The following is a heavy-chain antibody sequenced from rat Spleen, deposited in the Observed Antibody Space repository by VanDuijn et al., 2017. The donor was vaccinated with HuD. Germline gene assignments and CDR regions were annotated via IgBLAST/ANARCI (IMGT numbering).Heavy chain of an antibody. CDR3: AKDDVYYGLPHWFAY. CDR1: GFTFSDYY. J-gene: IGHJ3*01. Sequence: EVQLVESDGGLVQPGRSLKLSCAASGFTFSDYYMAWVRQAPTKGLEWVATISYDGSSTYYRGSVKGRFTISRDNAKSTLYLQMESLRSEDTATYYCAKDDVYYGLPHWFAYWGQGTLVTVSS. CDR2: ISYDGSST. V-gene: IGHV5-29*01. D-gene: IGHD1-6*01.